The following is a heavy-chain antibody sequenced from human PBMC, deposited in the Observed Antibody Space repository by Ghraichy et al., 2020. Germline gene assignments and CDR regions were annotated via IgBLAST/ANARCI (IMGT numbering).Heavy chain of an antibody. CDR1: GYTFTSYD. CDR3: ARGAPVGFVYARNWFDP. V-gene: IGHV1-8*01. D-gene: IGHD2-15*01. Sequence: SVKVSCKASGYTFTSYDINWVRQATGQGLEWMGWMNPNSGNTGYAQKFQGRVTMTRNTSISTAYMELSSLRSEDTAVYYCARGAPVGFVYARNWFDPWGQGTLVTVSS. CDR2: MNPNSGNT. J-gene: IGHJ5*02.